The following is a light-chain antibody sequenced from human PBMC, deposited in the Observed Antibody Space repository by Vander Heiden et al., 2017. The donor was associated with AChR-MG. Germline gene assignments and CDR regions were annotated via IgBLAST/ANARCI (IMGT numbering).Light chain of an antibody. CDR1: SSDVGDYNY. J-gene: IGLJ3*02. CDR3: SSYTSSSTLWV. CDR2: DVS. Sequence: SAPDQPAPVSGSPGQSITISCTGTSSDVGDYNYVSWYQQHPGKAPKLMIYDVSKRPSGVSNRFSGSKSGNTASLTISGLQAEDEADYYCSSYTSSSTLWVFGGGTKLTVL. V-gene: IGLV2-14*01.